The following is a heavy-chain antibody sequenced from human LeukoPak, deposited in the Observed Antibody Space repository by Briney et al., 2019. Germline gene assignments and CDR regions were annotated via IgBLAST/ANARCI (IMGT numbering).Heavy chain of an antibody. D-gene: IGHD3-22*01. Sequence: GGSLRLSCAASGVTFSSYGMHWVRQAPGKGLEWVAVISHDGSNKYYADSVKGRFTISRDNSKNTLYLQMSSLRADDTAVYYCAKEHYYETSALPGEYWGQGTLVTVSP. CDR1: GVTFSSYG. CDR2: ISHDGSNK. V-gene: IGHV3-30*18. CDR3: AKEHYYETSALPGEY. J-gene: IGHJ4*02.